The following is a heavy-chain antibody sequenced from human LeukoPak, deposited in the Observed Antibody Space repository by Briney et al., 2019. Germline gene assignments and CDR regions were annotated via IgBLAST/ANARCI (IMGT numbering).Heavy chain of an antibody. CDR2: MNPNSGNT. CDR1: GYTFTSYD. CDR3: ARHALATYSTSNQFFDY. D-gene: IGHD6-6*01. J-gene: IGHJ4*02. Sequence: ASVKVSCKASGYTFTSYDINWVRQATGQGLEWMGWMNPNSGNTGYAQKFQGRVTMTRNTSISTAYMELSSLRSEDTAVYYCARHALATYSTSNQFFDYWGQGTVVTVSS. V-gene: IGHV1-8*01.